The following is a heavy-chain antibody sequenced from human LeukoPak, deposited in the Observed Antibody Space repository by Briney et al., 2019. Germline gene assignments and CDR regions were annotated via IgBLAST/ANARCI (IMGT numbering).Heavy chain of an antibody. J-gene: IGHJ4*02. D-gene: IGHD3-22*01. CDR1: GYTFTSYG. CDR2: ISAYNGNT. Sequence: GASVKVSCKASGYTFTSYGISWVRQAPGQGLEWMGWISAYNGNTNYAQKLQGRVTMTTDTSTSTAYMELRSLRSDDTAVYYCAREPYYYDSSGYYRPGLFDYWGQGTLVTVSS. CDR3: AREPYYYDSSGYYRPGLFDY. V-gene: IGHV1-18*01.